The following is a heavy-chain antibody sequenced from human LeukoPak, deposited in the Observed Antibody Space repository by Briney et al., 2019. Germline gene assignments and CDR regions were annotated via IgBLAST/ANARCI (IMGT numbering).Heavy chain of an antibody. J-gene: IGHJ4*02. Sequence: ASVKVSCKASGYTFTSYYMHWVRQAPGQGLEWMGIINPSGGSTSYAQKFQGRVTMTRDTSTSTVYMGLSSLRSEDTAVYYCARGSITIFGVVPYYFDYWGQGTLVTVSS. CDR2: INPSGGST. CDR3: ARGSITIFGVVPYYFDY. V-gene: IGHV1-46*01. CDR1: GYTFTSYY. D-gene: IGHD3-3*01.